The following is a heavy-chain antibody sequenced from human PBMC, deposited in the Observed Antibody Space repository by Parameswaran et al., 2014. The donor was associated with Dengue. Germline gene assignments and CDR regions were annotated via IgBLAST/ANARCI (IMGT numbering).Heavy chain of an antibody. D-gene: IGHD3-16*02. CDR2: INHSGST. Sequence: WIRQPPGKGLEWIGEINHSGSTNYNPSLKSRVTISVDTSKNQFSLKLSSVTAADTAVYYCARSSLIRLSYYYYYYMDVWGKGTRSPSP. CDR3: ARSSLIRLSYYYYYYMDV. J-gene: IGHJ6*03. V-gene: IGHV4-34*01.